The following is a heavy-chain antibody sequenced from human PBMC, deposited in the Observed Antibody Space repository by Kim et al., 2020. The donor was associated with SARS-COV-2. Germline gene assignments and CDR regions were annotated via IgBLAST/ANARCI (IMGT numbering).Heavy chain of an antibody. J-gene: IGHJ5*01. CDR2: ISGSGATT. D-gene: IGHD3-3*01. Sequence: GGSLRLSCAASGVTFSSYAMNWVRQAPGKGLEWVSSISGSGATTYYADLVEGRFTFSRDNSKNTLYLQMSSLRAEDTALYYCTKHMRLYITNSGVTSWG. CDR1: GVTFSSYA. CDR3: TKHMRLYITNSGVTS. V-gene: IGHV3-23*01.